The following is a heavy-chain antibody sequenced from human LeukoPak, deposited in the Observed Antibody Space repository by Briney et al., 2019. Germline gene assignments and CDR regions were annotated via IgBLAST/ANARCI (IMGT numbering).Heavy chain of an antibody. V-gene: IGHV4-34*01. Sequence: PSETLSLNCAVYGGSFSGYYWSWIRQPPGKGLEWIGEINHSGSTNYNPSLKSRVTISVDTSKNQFSLKLSSVTAADTAVYYCAREAARGVSPWGQGTLVTVSS. CDR3: AREAARGVSP. D-gene: IGHD6-6*01. J-gene: IGHJ5*02. CDR2: INHSGST. CDR1: GGSFSGYY.